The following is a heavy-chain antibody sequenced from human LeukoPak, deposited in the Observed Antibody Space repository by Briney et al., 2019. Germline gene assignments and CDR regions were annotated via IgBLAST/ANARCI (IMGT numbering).Heavy chain of an antibody. D-gene: IGHD3-22*01. Sequence: GRSLRLSCAASGFTFSSYAMHWVRQAPGKGLEWVAVISYDGSNKYYADSVKGRFTISRDNSKNTLYLQMNSLRAEDTALYHCARGIGTSYYYDSSGYYHDAFDIWGQGTMVTVSS. J-gene: IGHJ3*02. CDR3: ARGIGTSYYYDSSGYYHDAFDI. V-gene: IGHV3-30-3*01. CDR1: GFTFSSYA. CDR2: ISYDGSNK.